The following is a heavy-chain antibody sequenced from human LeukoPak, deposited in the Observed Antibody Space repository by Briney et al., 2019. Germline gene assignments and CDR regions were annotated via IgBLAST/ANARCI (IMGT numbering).Heavy chain of an antibody. CDR3: AREANYYDSSGYYRYFDY. Sequence: ASVTVSCKASGYTFTSYYMHWVRQAPGQGLEWMGIINPSGGSTSYAQKFQGRVTMTRDRSTSTVYMELSSLRSEDTAVYYCAREANYYDSSGYYRYFDYWGQGTLVPVST. V-gene: IGHV1-46*01. D-gene: IGHD3-22*01. CDR2: INPSGGST. J-gene: IGHJ4*02. CDR1: GYTFTSYY.